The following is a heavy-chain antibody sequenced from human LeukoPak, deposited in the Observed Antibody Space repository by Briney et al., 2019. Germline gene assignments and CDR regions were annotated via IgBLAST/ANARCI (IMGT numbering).Heavy chain of an antibody. CDR1: GYTFTGYY. CDR3: ARDGGHIVVVPATLGY. CDR2: INPNSGGT. D-gene: IGHD2-2*01. Sequence: ASVKVSCKASGYTFTGYYMHWVRQAPGQGLEWMGWINPNSGGTNYAQKFQGRVTMTRDTSISTAYMELSRLRSDDTAVYYCARDGGHIVVVPATLGYWGQGTLVTVSS. V-gene: IGHV1-2*02. J-gene: IGHJ4*02.